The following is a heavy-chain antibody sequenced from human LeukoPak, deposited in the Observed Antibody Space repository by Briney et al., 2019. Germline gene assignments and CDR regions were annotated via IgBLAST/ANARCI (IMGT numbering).Heavy chain of an antibody. V-gene: IGHV1-2*02. CDR2: INPNSGGT. Sequence: ASVKVSCKASGYTFTGYYMHWVRQAPGQGLEWMGWINPNSGGTNYAQKFQGRVTMTRDTSISTAYMELSRLRSDDTAVYYCARTRIVVVPAALGAFDIWGQGTMVTVSS. J-gene: IGHJ3*02. CDR3: ARTRIVVVPAALGAFDI. CDR1: GYTFTGYY. D-gene: IGHD2-2*01.